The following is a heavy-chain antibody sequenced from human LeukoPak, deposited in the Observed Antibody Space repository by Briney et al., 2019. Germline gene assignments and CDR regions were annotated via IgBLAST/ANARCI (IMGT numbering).Heavy chain of an antibody. CDR2: ISAYNGNT. J-gene: IGHJ6*03. D-gene: IGHD4-23*01. V-gene: IGHV1-18*01. CDR3: ARVPPGKNYYYMDV. CDR1: GYTFTSYG. Sequence: ASVKVSCKASGYTFTSYGISWVRQAPGQGLEWMGWISAYNGNTNYAQKLQGRVTMTTDTSTSTAYMELRSLRSDDTAVYYCARVPPGKNYYYMDVWGKGTTVTVSS.